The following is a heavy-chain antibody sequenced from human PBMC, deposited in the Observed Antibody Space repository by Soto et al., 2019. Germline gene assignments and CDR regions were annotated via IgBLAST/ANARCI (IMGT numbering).Heavy chain of an antibody. CDR3: AKDKPGTTSFDY. CDR1: GFTISSNA. CDR2: ISDRGDTT. V-gene: IGHV3-23*01. J-gene: IGHJ4*02. Sequence: GGSLRLSCAASGFTISSNAMYWVRQAPGKGLEWVSAISDRGDTTHYADSVKGRFTISRDTSKNTLYLQLNALKADDTAVYYCAKDKPGTTSFDYWGQGTLVTVSS. D-gene: IGHD1-1*01.